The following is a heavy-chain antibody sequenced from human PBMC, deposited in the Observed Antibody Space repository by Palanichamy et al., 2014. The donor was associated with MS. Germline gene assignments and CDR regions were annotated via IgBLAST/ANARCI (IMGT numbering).Heavy chain of an antibody. D-gene: IGHD2-21*02. CDR3: ARVVTVLKY. Sequence: QVQLVQSGAEVKXPGASVKVSRKTSGYTFTGYYIHWVRQAPGQGLEWMGRINPDSGDTNYPQKFQGRVTLTRDTSNSAAYMELSRLRSDDTAVYFCARVVTVLKYWGQGTLVTVSS. J-gene: IGHJ4*02. CDR1: GYTFTGYY. CDR2: INPDSGDT. V-gene: IGHV1-2*06.